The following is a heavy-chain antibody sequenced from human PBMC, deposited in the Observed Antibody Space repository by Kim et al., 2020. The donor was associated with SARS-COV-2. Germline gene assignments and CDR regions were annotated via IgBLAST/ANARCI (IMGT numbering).Heavy chain of an antibody. CDR1: GFTFGDYA. CDR3: AKDKWSIAVYYFDY. D-gene: IGHD6-6*01. CDR2: ISWNSGSI. J-gene: IGHJ4*02. V-gene: IGHV3-9*01. Sequence: GGSLRLSCAASGFTFGDYAMHWVRQAPGKGLEWVSGISWNSGSIGYADSVKGRFTISRDNAKNSLYLQMNSLRAEDTALYYCAKDKWSIAVYYFDYWGQGTLVTVSS.